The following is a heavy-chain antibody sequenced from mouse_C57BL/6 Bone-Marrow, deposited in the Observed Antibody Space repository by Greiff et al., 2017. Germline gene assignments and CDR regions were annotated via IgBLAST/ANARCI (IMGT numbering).Heavy chain of an antibody. Sequence: VQLKESGAELARPGASVKLSCKASGYTFTSYGISWVKQRTGQGLEWIGEIYPRSGNTYYNEKFKGKATLTADKSSSTAYMELRSLTSEDSAVYFCERGGSWGQGTTLTVSS. J-gene: IGHJ2*01. CDR3: ERGGS. CDR2: IYPRSGNT. CDR1: GYTFTSYG. V-gene: IGHV1-81*01.